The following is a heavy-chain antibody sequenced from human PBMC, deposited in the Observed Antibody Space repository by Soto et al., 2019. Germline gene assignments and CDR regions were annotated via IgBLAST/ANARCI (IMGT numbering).Heavy chain of an antibody. CDR3: ARGSRVLDPP. CDR2: MNPNSGNT. Sequence: ASVTVSCKASGYSFTSYDLNWVRQATGQGLEWMGWMNPNSGNTGYAQKFQGRVTMTRNTSISTAYMELSSLTSEDTAVYYCARGSRVLDPPWGQGTLVTVSS. J-gene: IGHJ5*02. CDR1: GYSFTSYD. V-gene: IGHV1-8*01.